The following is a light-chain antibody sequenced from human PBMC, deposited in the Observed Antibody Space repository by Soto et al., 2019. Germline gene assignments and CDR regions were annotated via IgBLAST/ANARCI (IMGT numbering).Light chain of an antibody. CDR2: DAS. CDR3: QQRSNWPPAIT. J-gene: IGKJ5*01. V-gene: IGKV3-11*01. CDR1: QSVSTF. Sequence: EIVLTQSPATLSLSPGERATLSCRASQSVSTFLAWYQQKPGQAPRLLIHDASKRATGIPARFSGSGSGTDFTLTISSLEPEDFAVYYCQQRSNWPPAITFGQATRLEIK.